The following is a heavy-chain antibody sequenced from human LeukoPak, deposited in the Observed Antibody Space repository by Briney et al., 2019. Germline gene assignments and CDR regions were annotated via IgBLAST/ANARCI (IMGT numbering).Heavy chain of an antibody. CDR2: ISAYNGNT. CDR3: ARVLVVPAAIRPYYFDY. D-gene: IGHD2-2*02. CDR1: GYTFTSYG. Sequence: ASVKVPCKASGYTFTSYGISWVRQAPGQGLEWMGWISAYNGNTNYAQKLQGRVTMTTDTSTSTAYMELRSLRSDDTAVYYCARVLVVPAAIRPYYFDYWGQGTLVTVSS. V-gene: IGHV1-18*01. J-gene: IGHJ4*02.